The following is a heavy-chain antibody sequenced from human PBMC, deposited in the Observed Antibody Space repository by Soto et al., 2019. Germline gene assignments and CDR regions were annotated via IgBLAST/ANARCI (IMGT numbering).Heavy chain of an antibody. CDR1: GFTFSNSA. CDR2: ISGSGGST. D-gene: IGHD3-10*01. Sequence: GGSLRLSCAASGFTFSNSAMSWVRQAPGKGLEWVSVISGSGGSTYCADSVKGRFTISRDNSKNTLYLHMNSLRAEDAAVYYCAKDRGEYTSSPCDSWGQGTLVTVSS. CDR3: AKDRGEYTSSPCDS. V-gene: IGHV3-23*01. J-gene: IGHJ4*02.